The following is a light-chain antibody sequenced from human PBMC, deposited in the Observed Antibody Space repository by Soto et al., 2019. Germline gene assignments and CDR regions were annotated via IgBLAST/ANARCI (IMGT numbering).Light chain of an antibody. CDR3: QHYNSYSEA. CDR1: QTISSW. J-gene: IGKJ1*01. CDR2: KAS. V-gene: IGKV1-5*03. Sequence: DIQMTQSPSTLSGSVGDRVTITCRASQTISSWLAWYQQKPGKAPKLLIYKASTLESGVPSRFRGSRSGTEFTLTIRSLQPDDFTTYYCQHYNSYSEAFGQGTKVELK.